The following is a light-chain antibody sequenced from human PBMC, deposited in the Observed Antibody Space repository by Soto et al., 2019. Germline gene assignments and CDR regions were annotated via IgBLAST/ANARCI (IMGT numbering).Light chain of an antibody. V-gene: IGLV1-44*01. CDR1: NSNIGSNT. Sequence: QSVLTQTPSASATPGQRVTISCSGTNSNIGSNTIAWYQQLPGTAPKRLIHSNNQRPSGVPDRFSASKSGTSASLAISGLQSEDEADYYCATWDDSLNGYVFGNGTKVTVL. J-gene: IGLJ1*01. CDR2: SNN. CDR3: ATWDDSLNGYV.